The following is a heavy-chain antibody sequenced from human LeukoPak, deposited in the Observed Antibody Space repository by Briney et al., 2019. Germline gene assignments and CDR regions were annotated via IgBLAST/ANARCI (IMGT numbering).Heavy chain of an antibody. V-gene: IGHV3-13*01. CDR3: ASPFHCSSTSCLDY. CDR2: IGTAGDT. J-gene: IGHJ4*02. D-gene: IGHD2-2*01. Sequence: GGSLRLSCAASGFTFSSYDTHWVRQATGKGLEWVSAIGTAGDTYYPDSVKGRFTISRDNSKNTLYLQMNSLRAEDTAVYYCASPFHCSSTSCLDYWGQGTLVTVSS. CDR1: GFTFSSYD.